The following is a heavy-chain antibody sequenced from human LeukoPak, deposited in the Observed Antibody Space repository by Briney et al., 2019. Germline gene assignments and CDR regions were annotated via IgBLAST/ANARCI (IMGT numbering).Heavy chain of an antibody. V-gene: IGHV3-21*01. CDR1: GFTFSSYS. Sequence: GGSLRLSCAASGFTFSSYSMNWVRQAPGKGLEWVSSISSSSSYIYYADSVTGRLTISRDNAKNSLYLQMNSLRAEDTAVYYCARDTSLITIFGVVIDYFDYWGQGTLVTVSS. J-gene: IGHJ4*02. CDR3: ARDTSLITIFGVVIDYFDY. D-gene: IGHD3-3*01. CDR2: ISSSSSYI.